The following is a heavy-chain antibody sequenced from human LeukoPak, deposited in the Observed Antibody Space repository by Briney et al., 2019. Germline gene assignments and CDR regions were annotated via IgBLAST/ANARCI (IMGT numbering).Heavy chain of an antibody. CDR2: INPNSGGT. V-gene: IGHV1-2*02. CDR1: GYTFTGYY. Sequence: ASVKVSCKASGYTFTGYYMHWVRQAPGQGLEWMGWINPNSGGTNYAQKFQGRVTMTRNTSISTAYMELSSLRSEDTAVYYCARGQKDNGVSSSWYYFGMDVWGQGTTVTVSS. CDR3: ARGQKDNGVSSSWYYFGMDV. D-gene: IGHD6-13*01. J-gene: IGHJ6*02.